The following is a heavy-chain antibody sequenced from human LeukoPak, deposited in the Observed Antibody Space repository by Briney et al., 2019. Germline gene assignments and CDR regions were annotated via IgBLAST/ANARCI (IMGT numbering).Heavy chain of an antibody. J-gene: IGHJ4*02. CDR3: AKDHRGYEAVTTGDY. D-gene: IGHD4-17*01. V-gene: IGHV3-30-3*01. CDR1: GFTFSTYA. Sequence: GGPLRLSCAASGFTFSTYAMHWVRQAPGKGLEWVAVISYDGNNKYYADSVKGRFTISRDNSKNTLYLQMNSLRAEDTAVYYCAKDHRGYEAVTTGDYWGQGTLVTVSS. CDR2: ISYDGNNK.